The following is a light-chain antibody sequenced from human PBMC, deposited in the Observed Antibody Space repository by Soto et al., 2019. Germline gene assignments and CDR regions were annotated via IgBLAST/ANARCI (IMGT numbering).Light chain of an antibody. CDR3: QRYNNWPLT. Sequence: ESVNNRSPATLSVSPGERATLSCRASQGIGSTLAWYQQKPGQTPRLLIYGASTRATGVPARFSGSGSGTEFTLTINSLQSEDFAVYYCQRYNNWPLTFGGGTKVDI. CDR1: QGIGST. V-gene: IGKV3-15*01. CDR2: GAS. J-gene: IGKJ4*01.